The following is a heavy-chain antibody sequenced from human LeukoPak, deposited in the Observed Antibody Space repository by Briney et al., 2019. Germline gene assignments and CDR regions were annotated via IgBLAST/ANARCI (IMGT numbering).Heavy chain of an antibody. CDR1: GYSFTSYW. D-gene: IGHD4-23*01. V-gene: IGHV5-51*01. J-gene: IGHJ4*02. CDR3: ARATVVTRGYFDY. CDR2: IYPGDSDT. Sequence: GESLKISCKGSGYSFTSYWIGWVRQMPGKGLEWMGIIYPGDSDTRYGPSFQGQVTISADKSISTAYLQWSSLKASDTAMYYCARATVVTRGYFDYWGQGTLVTVSS.